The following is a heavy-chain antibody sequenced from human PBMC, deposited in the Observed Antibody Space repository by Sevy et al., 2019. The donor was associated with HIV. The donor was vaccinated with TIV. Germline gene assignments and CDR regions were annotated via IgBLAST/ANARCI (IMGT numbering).Heavy chain of an antibody. Sequence: GGSLRLSCAASGFTFSRYAMSWVRHAPGKGLEWISIISGDASTTYYADSVKGRFTISRDNSKNTLSLQMNSLRPDDTAVYYCAKDGPGGRGVWALDIWGQGTMVTVSS. CDR3: AKDGPGGRGVWALDI. CDR2: ISGDASTT. V-gene: IGHV3-23*01. D-gene: IGHD1-26*01. CDR1: GFTFSRYA. J-gene: IGHJ3*02.